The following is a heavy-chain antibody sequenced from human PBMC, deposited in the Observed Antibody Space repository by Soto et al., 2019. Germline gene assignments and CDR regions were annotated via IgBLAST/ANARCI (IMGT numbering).Heavy chain of an antibody. D-gene: IGHD3-22*01. V-gene: IGHV4-59*01. Sequence: SETLSLTCSVSDDSISSSYWSWIRQTPRKRLEWIGYIHHSGSTNYNPSLKSRVTISLDTSKNQFSLKLSSVTAADTATYYCARGYYDSSGYSSPFDNWGHGTLVTSPQ. CDR2: IHHSGST. J-gene: IGHJ5*01. CDR3: ARGYYDSSGYSSPFDN. CDR1: DDSISSSY.